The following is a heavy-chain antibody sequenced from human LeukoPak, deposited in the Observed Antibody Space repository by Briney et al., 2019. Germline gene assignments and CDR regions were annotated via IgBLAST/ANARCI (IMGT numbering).Heavy chain of an antibody. D-gene: IGHD6-19*01. Sequence: GGSLRLSCAASGFSFDTYAMHWVRQAPGQGLEWVALIWHDGSHKFYSNSVRGQFTISRDNSKNTVYLQMNNLRPDDTAVYYCARVYSSGWYGYWGQGTLVTVSS. CDR3: ARVYSSGWYGY. CDR2: IWHDGSHK. CDR1: GFSFDTYA. V-gene: IGHV3-33*01. J-gene: IGHJ4*02.